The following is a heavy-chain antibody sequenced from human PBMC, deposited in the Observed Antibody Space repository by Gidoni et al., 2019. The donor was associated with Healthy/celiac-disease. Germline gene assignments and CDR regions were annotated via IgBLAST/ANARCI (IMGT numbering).Heavy chain of an antibody. D-gene: IGHD2-8*01. J-gene: IGHJ3*02. V-gene: IGHV3-53*01. CDR1: WFTFSINY. CDR2: IYSGGSK. CDR3: AREGTYCTNGVCYDAFDI. Sequence: DVQLVESGGGLIHPGGSLRLSCAASWFTFSINYMSWVRQSPGKGLEWVSVIYSGGSKYYADSVKGRFTISRDNSKNTMYLQMNSLRAEDTAVYYCAREGTYCTNGVCYDAFDIWGQGTMVTVSS.